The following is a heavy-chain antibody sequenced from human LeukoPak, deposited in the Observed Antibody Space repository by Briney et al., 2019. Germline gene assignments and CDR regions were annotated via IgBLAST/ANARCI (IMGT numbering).Heavy chain of an antibody. V-gene: IGHV1-46*01. CDR2: INPSGGST. CDR1: GYTFTSYY. D-gene: IGHD2-2*01. Sequence: ASVKVSCKASGYTFTSYYMHWVRQAPGQGLEWMGIINPSGGSTSYAQKFQGRVTMTRDTSTSTVYMELSSLSSEDTAVYYCAKAHCSSTSCSRADNWGQGTLVTVSS. J-gene: IGHJ4*02. CDR3: AKAHCSSTSCSRADN.